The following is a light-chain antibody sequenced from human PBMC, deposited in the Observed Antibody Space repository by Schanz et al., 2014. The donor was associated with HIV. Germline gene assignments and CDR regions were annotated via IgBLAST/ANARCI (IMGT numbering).Light chain of an antibody. CDR2: EDS. Sequence: QSALTQPASVSGSPGQSITISCTGTSTDVGTYNLASWYQQHPGTAPKVIIYEDSKRSSGISHRFSGSKSGNTASLTISGLQAEDEADYYCSSYTSSSTLVFGGGTKLTVL. CDR3: SSYTSSSTLV. V-gene: IGLV2-14*02. J-gene: IGLJ3*02. CDR1: STDVGTYNL.